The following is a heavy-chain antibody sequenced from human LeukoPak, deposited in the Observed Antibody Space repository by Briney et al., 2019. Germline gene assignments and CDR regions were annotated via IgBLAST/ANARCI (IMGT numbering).Heavy chain of an antibody. J-gene: IGHJ5*02. V-gene: IGHV4-39*07. CDR2: MYYSGST. Sequence: PSETLSLTCTVSGGSISNSSYYWGWIRQPPGKGLEWIGSMYYSGSTYYNPSRKSRVTISVDTSKNQFSLKLSSVTAADTAVYYCARRMYQLLRYNWFDPWGQGTLVTVSS. CDR1: GGSISNSSYY. CDR3: ARRMYQLLRYNWFDP. D-gene: IGHD2-2*01.